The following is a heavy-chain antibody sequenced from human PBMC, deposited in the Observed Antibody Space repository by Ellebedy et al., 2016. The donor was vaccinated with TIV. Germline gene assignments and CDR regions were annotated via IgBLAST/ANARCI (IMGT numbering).Heavy chain of an antibody. CDR2: IYHSGST. Sequence: SETLSLXXAVSGGSISSSNWWSWVRQPPGKGLEWIGEIYHSGSTNYNPSLKSRVIISVDKSKNQFSLKLSSVTAADTAVYYCARLYYYDSSGNYYYYGMDVWGQGTTVTVSS. D-gene: IGHD3-22*01. J-gene: IGHJ6*02. CDR3: ARLYYYDSSGNYYYYGMDV. CDR1: GGSISSSNW. V-gene: IGHV4-4*02.